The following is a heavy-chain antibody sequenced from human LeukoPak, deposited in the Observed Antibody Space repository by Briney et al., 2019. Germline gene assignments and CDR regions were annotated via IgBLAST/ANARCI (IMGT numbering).Heavy chain of an antibody. V-gene: IGHV4-59*01. CDR1: GGSISSYY. CDR2: IYYSGST. D-gene: IGHD7-27*01. Sequence: SETLSLTCTVSGGSISSYYWSWIRQPPGKGLEWIGYIYYSGSTEYNPSLRSRVTISLERSKHQFSLKLTSVTAADTAVYYCASNTGTVFDYWGQGTLVTVSS. J-gene: IGHJ4*02. CDR3: ASNTGTVFDY.